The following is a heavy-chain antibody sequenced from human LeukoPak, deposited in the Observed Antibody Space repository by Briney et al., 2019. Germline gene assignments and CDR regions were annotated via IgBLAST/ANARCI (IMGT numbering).Heavy chain of an antibody. V-gene: IGHV3-30*18. CDR1: GFTFSSYG. CDR3: AKEHSPFRGVGHFDY. CDR2: ISYDGSNE. D-gene: IGHD3-10*01. Sequence: PGGSLRLSCAASGFTFSSYGMHWVRQAPGKGLEWVAVISYDGSNEFYADSVKGRFIVSRDNSKNTLYLQMNSLRAEDTAVYYCAKEHSPFRGVGHFDYWGQGTLVTLSS. J-gene: IGHJ4*02.